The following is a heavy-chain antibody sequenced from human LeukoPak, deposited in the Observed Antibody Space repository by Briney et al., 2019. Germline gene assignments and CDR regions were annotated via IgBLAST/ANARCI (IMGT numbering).Heavy chain of an antibody. J-gene: IGHJ4*02. Sequence: GGSLRLSCAASGFTFSSYWMSWVRQAPGKGLEWVANIKQDGSEKYYVDSVKGRFTISRDNAKNSLYLQMNSLRAEDTAVHYCARDYLTLYYYDSSGYYYDWGQGTLVTVSS. CDR3: ARDYLTLYYYDSSGYYYD. D-gene: IGHD3-22*01. V-gene: IGHV3-7*01. CDR1: GFTFSSYW. CDR2: IKQDGSEK.